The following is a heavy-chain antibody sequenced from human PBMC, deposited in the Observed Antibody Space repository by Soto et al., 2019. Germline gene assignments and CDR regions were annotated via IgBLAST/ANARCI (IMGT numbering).Heavy chain of an antibody. CDR1: GGSISSGGYY. D-gene: IGHD4-17*01. Sequence: QVQLQESGPGLVSPSQTLSLTCTVSGGSISSGGYYWSWIRQHPWKGLEWIGYIYYSGSTYYNPSLTSRVTISVDTSKNHYPLKWSYVTAADTALYYCARDRLGYGYFEYWGQGTLVTVSS. V-gene: IGHV4-31*03. CDR3: ARDRLGYGYFEY. J-gene: IGHJ1*01. CDR2: IYYSGST.